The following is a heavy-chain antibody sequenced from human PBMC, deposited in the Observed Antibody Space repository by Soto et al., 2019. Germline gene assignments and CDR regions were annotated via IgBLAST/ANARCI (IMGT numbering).Heavy chain of an antibody. D-gene: IGHD2-8*01. J-gene: IGHJ4*02. V-gene: IGHV3-23*01. Sequence: GGFLRLSCAASGFTFSSYAMSWVRQAPGKGLEWVSAISGSGGSTYYADSVKGRFTISRDNSKNTLYLQMNSLRAEDTAVYYCAKEADCTNGVCYTGDFDYWGQGTLVTVSS. CDR2: ISGSGGST. CDR1: GFTFSSYA. CDR3: AKEADCTNGVCYTGDFDY.